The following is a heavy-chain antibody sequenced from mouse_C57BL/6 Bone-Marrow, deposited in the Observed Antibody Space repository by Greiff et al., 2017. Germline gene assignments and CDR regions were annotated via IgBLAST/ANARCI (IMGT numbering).Heavy chain of an antibody. CDR2: INHSSGYT. CDR1: GYTFTTYW. D-gene: IGHD1-1*01. V-gene: IGHV1-7*01. CDR3: ARLLRDY. J-gene: IGHJ2*01. Sequence: VKLMESGAELAKPGASVKLSCKASGYTFTTYWMHWVKQRPGQGLEWIGYINHSSGYTKYYQKFTDKATLTADKSSSTAYMQLSSLTYEDSAVYYCARLLRDYWGQGTTLTVSS.